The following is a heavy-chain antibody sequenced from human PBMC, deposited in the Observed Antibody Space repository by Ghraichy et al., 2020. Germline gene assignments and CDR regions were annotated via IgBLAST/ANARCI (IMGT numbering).Heavy chain of an antibody. CDR3: ARESRTTYGMDV. V-gene: IGHV4-34*01. J-gene: IGHJ6*02. CDR1: GGSFSGYY. Sequence: SETLSLTCAVYGGSFSGYYWSWIRQPPGKGLEWIGEINHSGSTNYNPSLKSRVTISVDTSKNQFSLKLSSVTAADTAVYYCARESRTTYGMDVWGQGTTVTVSS. CDR2: INHSGST. D-gene: IGHD1-1*01.